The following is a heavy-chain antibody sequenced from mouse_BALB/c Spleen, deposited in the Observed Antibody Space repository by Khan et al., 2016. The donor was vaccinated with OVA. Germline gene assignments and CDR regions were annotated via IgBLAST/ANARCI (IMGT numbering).Heavy chain of an antibody. CDR3: ARFYDPYYAMDY. V-gene: IGHV2-9*02. Sequence: QVQLQQSGPGLVAPSQSLSITCTVSGFSLTSYGVNWVRQPPGKGLEWLGVIWAGGSTNYNSALMSRLSISKNHSKSQVFLKMNSLQTDDTAMYYCARFYDPYYAMDYWRQGTSVTVSS. CDR1: GFSLTSYG. J-gene: IGHJ4*01. CDR2: IWAGGST. D-gene: IGHD2-3*01.